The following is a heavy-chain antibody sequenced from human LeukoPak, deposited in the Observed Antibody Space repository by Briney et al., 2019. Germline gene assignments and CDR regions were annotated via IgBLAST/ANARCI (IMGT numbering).Heavy chain of an antibody. Sequence: GGSLRLSCAASGFTFSVYSMNWVRQAPGKGLEWVSSISSSSSYIYYADSVKGRFTISRDNAKNSLYLQMNSLRAEDTAVYYCARDQQPYYYDSSGYSHWGQGTLVTVSS. J-gene: IGHJ4*02. CDR3: ARDQQPYYYDSSGYSH. V-gene: IGHV3-21*01. CDR2: ISSSSSYI. D-gene: IGHD3-22*01. CDR1: GFTFSVYS.